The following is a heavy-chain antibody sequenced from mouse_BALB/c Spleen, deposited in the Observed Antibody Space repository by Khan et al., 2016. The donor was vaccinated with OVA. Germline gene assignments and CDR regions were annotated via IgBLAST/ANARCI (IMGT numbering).Heavy chain of an antibody. V-gene: IGHV5-6*01. CDR3: ADRLTGSFAY. Sequence: EVKLMESGGDLVKPGGSLKLSCAASGFTFSSYSMSWVRQTPDKRLEWVASISSGGDYTYYPDSVKGRFTISRDNAKNTLYLQMSDLKSEDTAMYYCADRLTGSFAYWGQGTLVTVSA. D-gene: IGHD4-1*01. CDR1: GFTFSSYS. CDR2: ISSGGDYT. J-gene: IGHJ3*01.